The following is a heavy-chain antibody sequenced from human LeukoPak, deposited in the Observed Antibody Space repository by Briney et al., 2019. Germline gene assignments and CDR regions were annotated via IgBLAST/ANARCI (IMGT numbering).Heavy chain of an antibody. CDR2: VSGSGVAT. CDR1: GITFGTYA. Sequence: GGSLRLSCAASGITFGTYAMNWVRQAPGKGLEWASTVSGSGVATYFADSVKGRFTISRDNSKNTVFLEMNNLRAEDAAVYYCATSSDWPYYFHYWGQGILVTVSS. D-gene: IGHD2-21*01. CDR3: ATSSDWPYYFHY. J-gene: IGHJ4*02. V-gene: IGHV3-23*01.